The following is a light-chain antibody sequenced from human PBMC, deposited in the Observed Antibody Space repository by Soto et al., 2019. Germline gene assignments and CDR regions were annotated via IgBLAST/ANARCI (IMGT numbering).Light chain of an antibody. CDR2: QIN. CDR3: CSFAGSYSPYV. CDR1: SSDIGVYDF. V-gene: IGLV2-8*01. J-gene: IGLJ1*01. Sequence: QSALTQPPSASGSPGQSVTISCTGTSSDIGVYDFVSWYQQHPGKAPKLIIYQINKRPSGVPDRFSSSKSGNTASLAVSGLRPEDEADYFCCSFAGSYSPYVFGTGTKLTVL.